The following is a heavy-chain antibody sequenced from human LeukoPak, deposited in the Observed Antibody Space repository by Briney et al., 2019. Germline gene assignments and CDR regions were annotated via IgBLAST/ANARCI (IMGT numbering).Heavy chain of an antibody. V-gene: IGHV4-34*01. D-gene: IGHD5-18*01. CDR3: ARGPSIQLWSDPYYYNGMDV. Sequence: PSETLSLTCAVYGGSFSGYYWSWIRQPPGKGLEWLGEINHSGSTNYNPSLKSRVTISVDTSKNQFSLKLSSVTAADTAVYYCARGPSIQLWSDPYYYNGMDVWGQGTTVTVSS. J-gene: IGHJ6*02. CDR1: GGSFSGYY. CDR2: INHSGST.